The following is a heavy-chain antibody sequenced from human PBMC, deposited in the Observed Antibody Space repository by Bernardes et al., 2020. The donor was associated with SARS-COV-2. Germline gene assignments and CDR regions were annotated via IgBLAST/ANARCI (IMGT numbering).Heavy chain of an antibody. CDR1: EFSFSTYA. V-gene: IGHV3-30-3*01. Sequence: GGSLRLSCAASEFSFSTYAMHWVRQAPGKGLEWVAVISYEGTETYYTDSVKGRFTISRDNSKNTLYLRMNSLRPEDTGVYYCARVNSCGGDCYSGLDVWGQGTTVTVSS. CDR2: ISYEGTET. D-gene: IGHD2-21*01. CDR3: ARVNSCGGDCYSGLDV. J-gene: IGHJ6*02.